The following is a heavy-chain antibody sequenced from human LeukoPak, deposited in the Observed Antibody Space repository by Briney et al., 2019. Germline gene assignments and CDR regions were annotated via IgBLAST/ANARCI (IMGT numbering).Heavy chain of an antibody. J-gene: IGHJ4*02. CDR3: AQWEPAY. Sequence: GGSLRLSCAASGFTFDDYAMHWVRQAPGKGLEWVSGISWNSGSIGYADSVKGRFTISRDNAKNSLYLQMNSLRAEDTAVYYCAQWEPAYWGQGTLVTVSS. D-gene: IGHD1-26*01. CDR2: ISWNSGSI. CDR1: GFTFDDYA. V-gene: IGHV3-9*01.